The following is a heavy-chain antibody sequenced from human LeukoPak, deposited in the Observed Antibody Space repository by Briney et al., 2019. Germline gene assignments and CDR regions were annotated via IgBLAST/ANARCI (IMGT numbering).Heavy chain of an antibody. CDR1: GFTFSRYA. D-gene: IGHD3-22*01. Sequence: GGSLRLSCSPSGFTFSRYAMHWVRQAPGKGLEYVSAISSNGGSTYYADSVKGRFTISRDNSKNTLYLQMSSLRAEDTAVYYCVTGDSSGYPSVFDYWGQGTLVTVSS. CDR3: VTGDSSGYPSVFDY. J-gene: IGHJ4*02. CDR2: ISSNGGST. V-gene: IGHV3-64D*06.